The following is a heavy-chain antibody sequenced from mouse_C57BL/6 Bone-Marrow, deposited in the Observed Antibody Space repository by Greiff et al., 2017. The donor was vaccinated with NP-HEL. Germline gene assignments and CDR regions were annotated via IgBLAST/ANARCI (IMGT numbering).Heavy chain of an antibody. Sequence: DVQLVESGAELVRPGASVKLSCTASGFNIKDDYMHWVKQRPEQGLEWIGWIDPENGDTEYASKFQGKATITADTSSNTAYLQLSSLTSEDTAVYYCTETYYDRPWFADWGQGTLVTVSA. V-gene: IGHV14-4*01. J-gene: IGHJ3*01. CDR1: GFNIKDDY. CDR3: TETYYDRPWFAD. D-gene: IGHD2-4*01. CDR2: IDPENGDT.